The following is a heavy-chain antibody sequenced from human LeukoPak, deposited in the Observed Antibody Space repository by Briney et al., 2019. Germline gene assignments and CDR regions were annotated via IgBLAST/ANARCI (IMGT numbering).Heavy chain of an antibody. CDR1: GYTFTSYG. V-gene: IGHV1-46*01. CDR3: ARDGENIVATIVGHFDY. D-gene: IGHD5-12*01. J-gene: IGHJ4*02. Sequence: ASVKVSCKASGYTFTSYGISWVRQAPGQGLEWMGIINPSGGSTSYAQKFQGRVTMTRDTPTSTVYMELSSLRSEDTAVYYCARDGENIVATIVGHFDYWGQGTLVTVSS. CDR2: INPSGGST.